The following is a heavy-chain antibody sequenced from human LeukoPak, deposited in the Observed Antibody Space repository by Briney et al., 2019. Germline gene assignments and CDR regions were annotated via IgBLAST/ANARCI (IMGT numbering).Heavy chain of an antibody. J-gene: IGHJ3*02. D-gene: IGHD3-9*01. CDR3: ARSRLVVTAFDI. CDR2: ISSNGGST. V-gene: IGHV3-64*01. CDR1: GFTFSRSA. Sequence: PGGSLRLSCAASGFTFSRSAMHWVRQAPGKGLEYVSAISSNGGSTYYANSVKGRFTISRDNSKNTLYLQMGSLRAEDMAVYYCARSRLVVTAFDIWGQGTMVTVSS.